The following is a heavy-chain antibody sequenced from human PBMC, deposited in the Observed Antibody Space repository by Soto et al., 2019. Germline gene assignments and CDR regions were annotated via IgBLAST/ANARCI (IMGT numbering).Heavy chain of an antibody. J-gene: IGHJ5*02. CDR2: IYHSGST. CDR1: GGSISSGGYS. V-gene: IGHV4-30-2*03. Sequence: SETLSLTCAVSGGSISSGGYSWSWLRQPPGKGLEWIGCIYHSGSTYYNPSLKSRVTISVDTSKNQFSLKLSSVTAADTAVYYCARQARITMVRGGPRLGWFDPWGQGTLVTVSS. D-gene: IGHD3-10*01. CDR3: ARQARITMVRGGPRLGWFDP.